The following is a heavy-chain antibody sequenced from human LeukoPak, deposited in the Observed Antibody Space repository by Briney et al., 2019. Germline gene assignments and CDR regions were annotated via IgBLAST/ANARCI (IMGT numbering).Heavy chain of an antibody. J-gene: IGHJ4*02. V-gene: IGHV3-30*02. CDR3: ANRKYCSGGSCYRGSYLDY. CDR1: GFTFSSYG. Sequence: GGSLRLPCAASGFTFSSYGMHWVRQAPGKGLEWVAFIRYDGSNKYYADSVKGRFTISRDNSKNTLYLQMNSLRAEDTAVYYCANRKYCSGGSCYRGSYLDYWGQGTLATVSS. D-gene: IGHD2-15*01. CDR2: IRYDGSNK.